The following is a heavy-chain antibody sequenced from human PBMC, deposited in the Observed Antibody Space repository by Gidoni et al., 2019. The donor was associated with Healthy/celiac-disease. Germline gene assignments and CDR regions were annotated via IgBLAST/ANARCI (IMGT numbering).Heavy chain of an antibody. J-gene: IGHJ4*02. D-gene: IGHD6-19*01. CDR1: GFTFSSYS. Sequence: EVQLVESGGGLVKPGGSLRLYCAASGFTFSSYSMNWVRQAPGKGLEWVSSISSSSSYIYYADSVKGRFTIPRDNAKNSLYLQMNSLRAEDTAVYYCARVRGRQWLVLDYWGQGTLVTVSS. CDR2: ISSSSSYI. V-gene: IGHV3-21*01. CDR3: ARVRGRQWLVLDY.